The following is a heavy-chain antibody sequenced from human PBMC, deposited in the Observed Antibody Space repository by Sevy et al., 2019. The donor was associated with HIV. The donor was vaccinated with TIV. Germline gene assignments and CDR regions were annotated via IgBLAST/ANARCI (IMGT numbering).Heavy chain of an antibody. J-gene: IGHJ4*02. CDR2: FDPEDDET. D-gene: IGHD3-22*01. CDR1: GYTLTELS. Sequence: ASVKVSCKVSGYTLTELSMHWVRQAPGKGLEWMGTFDPEDDETIYAQKFQGRVTMTEDTSTDTAYMELSSLRSEDTAVYYCATTKDYYDSSGYPFDYWGPGTLVTVSS. V-gene: IGHV1-24*01. CDR3: ATTKDYYDSSGYPFDY.